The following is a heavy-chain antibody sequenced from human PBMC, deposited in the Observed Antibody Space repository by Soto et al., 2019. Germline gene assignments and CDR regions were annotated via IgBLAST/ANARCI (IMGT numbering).Heavy chain of an antibody. CDR1: GFTFSSSS. Sequence: EVQLVESGGGLVKPGGSLRLSCAASGFTFSSSSMNWVRQAPGKGLEWVSSISSSSSYIYYADSVKGRFTISRDNAKNSLYLRMNSLRAEDTAVYYCARDYTTYDNIRRYFHYWGQGTLVTVSS. J-gene: IGHJ4*02. V-gene: IGHV3-21*01. CDR3: ARDYTTYDNIRRYFHY. CDR2: ISSSSSYI. D-gene: IGHD3-22*01.